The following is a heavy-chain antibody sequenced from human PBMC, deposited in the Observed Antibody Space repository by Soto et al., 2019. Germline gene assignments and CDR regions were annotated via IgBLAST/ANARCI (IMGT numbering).Heavy chain of an antibody. J-gene: IGHJ4*02. Sequence: GGSLRLSCAASGFTFSSYAMHWVRQAPGKGLEWVAVISSDGSNKYYADSVKGRFTISRDNSKNTLYLQMNSLRAEDTAVYYCARGDSSGYYYGIDYWGQGTLVTVSS. CDR3: ARGDSSGYYYGIDY. CDR1: GFTFSSYA. V-gene: IGHV3-30-3*01. D-gene: IGHD3-22*01. CDR2: ISSDGSNK.